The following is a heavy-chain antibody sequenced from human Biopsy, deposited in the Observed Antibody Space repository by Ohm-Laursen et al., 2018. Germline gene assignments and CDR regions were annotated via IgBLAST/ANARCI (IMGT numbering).Heavy chain of an antibody. V-gene: IGHV1-2*02. CDR3: ARELGDFWGGRQFDF. D-gene: IGHD3-3*01. CDR2: ISPNSGGT. J-gene: IGHJ5*01. CDR1: GYAVNDYF. Sequence: SVKVSCKGSGYAVNDYFLHWLRQAPGQGPEWMGWISPNSGGTNYAQKFQGRVTMTTDTSISTTYMELRRLTSDDTAVFYCARELGDFWGGRQFDFWGQGTLVTVSS.